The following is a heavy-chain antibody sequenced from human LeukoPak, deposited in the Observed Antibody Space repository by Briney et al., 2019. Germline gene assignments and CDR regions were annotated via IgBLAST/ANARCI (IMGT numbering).Heavy chain of an antibody. V-gene: IGHV3-15*07. CDR1: GFTFSNAW. Sequence: PGGSLRLSCAASGFTFSNAWMNWVRQAPGKGLEWVGRIKSKTDGETTDYAAPVKGRFTISRDDSKNTLYLQMNSLKTEDTAVYYCTTACDYDFWSGYSHDYWGQGTLVTVSS. D-gene: IGHD3-3*01. CDR2: IKSKTDGETT. J-gene: IGHJ4*02. CDR3: TTACDYDFWSGYSHDY.